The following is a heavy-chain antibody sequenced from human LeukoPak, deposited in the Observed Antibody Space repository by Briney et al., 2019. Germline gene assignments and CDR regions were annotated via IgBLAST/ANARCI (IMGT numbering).Heavy chain of an antibody. V-gene: IGHV3-23*01. CDR3: AKRVAGAVYYFDY. Sequence: GGSLRLSCAASEFTFSNYAMSWVRRAPGKGLEWVSGISASGGSTYYADSVKGRFTISRDNSRNTLYLQMNSLRVEDTAVYYCAKRVAGAVYYFDYWGQGTLVTVSS. D-gene: IGHD6-19*01. CDR1: EFTFSNYA. J-gene: IGHJ4*02. CDR2: ISASGGST.